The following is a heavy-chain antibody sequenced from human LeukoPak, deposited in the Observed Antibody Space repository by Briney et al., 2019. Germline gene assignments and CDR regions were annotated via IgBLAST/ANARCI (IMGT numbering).Heavy chain of an antibody. CDR2: ISGSGVST. CDR1: GFTFSNYA. V-gene: IGHV3-23*01. Sequence: PGGSLRLSCRASGFTFSNYAMSWVRQAPGKGLEWVSTISGSGVSTYYADSFKGRFTISRDNSDNTLYLQMNSLRAEDTAIYYCAKKTSGGSPLRTFFDYWGQGTLVTVSS. J-gene: IGHJ4*02. D-gene: IGHD2-15*01. CDR3: AKKTSGGSPLRTFFDY.